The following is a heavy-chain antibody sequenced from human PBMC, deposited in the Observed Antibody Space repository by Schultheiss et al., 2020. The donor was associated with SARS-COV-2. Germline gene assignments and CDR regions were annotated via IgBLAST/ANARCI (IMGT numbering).Heavy chain of an antibody. CDR2: IYPGDSDT. CDR3: ARVTVLHYNYFHYYHAMDA. J-gene: IGHJ6*02. CDR1: GYSFTSYW. Sequence: GGSLRLSCKGSGYSFTSYWIGWVRQMPGKGLEWMGIIYPGDSDTRYSPSFQGQVTISADKSISTAYLQWSSLKASDTAMYFCARVTVLHYNYFHYYHAMDAWGQGTSVTVSS. V-gene: IGHV5-51*01. D-gene: IGHD5-24*01.